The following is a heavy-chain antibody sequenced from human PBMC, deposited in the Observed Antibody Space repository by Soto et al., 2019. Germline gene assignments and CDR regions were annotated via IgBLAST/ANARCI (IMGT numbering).Heavy chain of an antibody. CDR1: GGSISSSSYY. CDR2: IYYSGST. CDR3: ARWGVDSIGYSGTFDY. J-gene: IGHJ4*02. Sequence: SETLSLTCTVSGGSISSSSYYWGWIRQPPGKGLEWIGSIYYSGSTYYNPSLKSRVTISVDTSKNQFSLKLSSVTAADTAVYYCARWGVDSIGYSGTFDYWGQGTLVTVSS. D-gene: IGHD5-12*01. V-gene: IGHV4-39*01.